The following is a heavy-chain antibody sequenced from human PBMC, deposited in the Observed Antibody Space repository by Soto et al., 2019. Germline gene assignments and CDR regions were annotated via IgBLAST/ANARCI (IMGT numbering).Heavy chain of an antibody. D-gene: IGHD4-17*01. CDR3: ARYYGDYQNWFDP. V-gene: IGHV4-31*03. CDR2: IYYSGNT. CDR1: GDSIRSGGYY. Sequence: QVQLQESGTGLVKPSQTLSLTCTVSGDSIRSGGYYWSWIRQHPGKGLEWIGYIYYSGNTYYNPSLKSRVTISVDTSKNQCSLKLSSVTAADTAVYYCARYYGDYQNWFDPWGQGTLVTVSS. J-gene: IGHJ5*02.